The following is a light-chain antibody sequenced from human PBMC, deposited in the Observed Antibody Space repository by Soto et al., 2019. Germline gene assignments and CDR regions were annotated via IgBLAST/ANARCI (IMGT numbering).Light chain of an antibody. J-gene: IGKJ2*01. V-gene: IGKV1-39*01. CDR2: AAS. CDR3: EQSYSLPYT. Sequence: DTQMTQSPSSLSASVGDTVTITCRASQGIGSYLNWYQQRPGIAPRLLIYAASSLSNGVPSRFSGRRSGTDFTLTISGLHPEDFATYYCEQSYSLPYTFGLGTKLENK. CDR1: QGIGSY.